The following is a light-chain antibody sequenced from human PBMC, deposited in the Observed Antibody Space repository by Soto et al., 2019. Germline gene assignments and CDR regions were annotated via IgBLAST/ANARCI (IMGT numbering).Light chain of an antibody. Sequence: EIVMTQSPATLSVSPGERATLSCRASQSVNIYLAWYQQKPGQAPRLLIFGASSRATGIPARFSGSGSGTEFNLTISSLQSEDFAVYFCQQYYDWLRLTFGGGTKGEIK. CDR2: GAS. CDR3: QQYYDWLRLT. CDR1: QSVNIY. J-gene: IGKJ4*01. V-gene: IGKV3D-15*01.